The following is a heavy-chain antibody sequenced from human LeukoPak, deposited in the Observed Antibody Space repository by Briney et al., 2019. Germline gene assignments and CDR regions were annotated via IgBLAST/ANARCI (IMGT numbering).Heavy chain of an antibody. Sequence: GGSLRLSCAASGFTFSSYSMNWVRQAPGKGLEWVSSISSSSSYIYYADSVKGRFTISRDNAKNSLYLQMNSLRAEDTAVYYCAGEGSWPPVSRDDKDYWGQGTLVTVSS. J-gene: IGHJ4*02. CDR1: GFTFSSYS. D-gene: IGHD6-13*01. CDR2: ISSSSSYI. V-gene: IGHV3-21*01. CDR3: AGEGSWPPVSRDDKDY.